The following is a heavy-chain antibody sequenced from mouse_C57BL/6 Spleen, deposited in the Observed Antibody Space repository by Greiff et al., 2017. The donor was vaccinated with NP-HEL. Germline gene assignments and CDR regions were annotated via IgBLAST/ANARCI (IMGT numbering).Heavy chain of an antibody. CDR1: GFSLTSYG. CDR2: IWSDGST. V-gene: IGHV2-6-1*01. Sequence: VQLVESGPGLVAPSQCLSITCTVSGFSLTSYGVHWVRQPPGKGLEWLVVIWSDGSTTYNSALKSRLSISKDNSKSQVFLKMNSLQTDDTAMYYCARHETDYYGSSPMDYWGQGTSVTVSS. J-gene: IGHJ4*01. CDR3: ARHETDYYGSSPMDY. D-gene: IGHD1-1*01.